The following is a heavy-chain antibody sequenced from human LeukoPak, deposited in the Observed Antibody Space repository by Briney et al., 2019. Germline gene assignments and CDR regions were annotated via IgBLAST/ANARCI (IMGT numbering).Heavy chain of an antibody. CDR1: GFTFSSYW. Sequence: GGSLRLSCAASGFTFSSYWMNWVRRAPGKGLEWLANIKEDGSKKYYVDSVKGRFTISRDNAKNSLYLQMDSLRAEDTAVYYCARDPGRQYSSIADVWGQGTTVTVSS. CDR3: ARDPGRQYSSIADV. D-gene: IGHD6-19*01. J-gene: IGHJ6*02. CDR2: IKEDGSKK. V-gene: IGHV3-7*03.